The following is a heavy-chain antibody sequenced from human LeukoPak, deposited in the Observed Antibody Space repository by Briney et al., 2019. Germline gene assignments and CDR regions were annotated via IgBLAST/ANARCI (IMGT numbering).Heavy chain of an antibody. CDR3: AKDQQWELPGAFDI. Sequence: GGSLRLSCPASGFTFSSYGMHWVRQAPGKGLEWVAVISYDGSNKYYADSVKGRFTIPRDNSKNTLYLQMNSLRAEDTAVYYCAKDQQWELPGAFDIWGQGTMVTVSS. D-gene: IGHD1-26*01. CDR2: ISYDGSNK. V-gene: IGHV3-30*18. J-gene: IGHJ3*02. CDR1: GFTFSSYG.